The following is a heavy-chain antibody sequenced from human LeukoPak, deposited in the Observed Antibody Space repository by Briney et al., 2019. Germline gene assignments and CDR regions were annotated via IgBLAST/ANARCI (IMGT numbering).Heavy chain of an antibody. D-gene: IGHD3-10*01. J-gene: IGHJ4*02. Sequence: PGGSLRLSCEAPGFSFNKYWMHWVRQVPGKGPVCVSRINPDGSTTNYADSVKGRFSISRDNAKSIMYLQMNSLSVEDTAVYCCARGGDGSNSLMNYWGKGTLVTVSS. CDR2: INPDGSTT. CDR1: GFSFNKYW. V-gene: IGHV3-74*01. CDR3: ARGGDGSNSLMNY.